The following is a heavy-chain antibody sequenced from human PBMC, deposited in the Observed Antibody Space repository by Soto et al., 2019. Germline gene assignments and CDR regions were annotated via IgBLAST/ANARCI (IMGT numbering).Heavy chain of an antibody. CDR1: GFTFSSYW. D-gene: IGHD6-6*01. Sequence: GGSLSLSCAASGFTFSSYWMSWVRQAPGKGLEWVANIKQDGSEKYYVDSVKGRFTISRDNAKNSLYLQMNSLRAEDTAVYYCARKGYSSSSGHFDYWGQGTLVTVSS. V-gene: IGHV3-7*01. J-gene: IGHJ4*02. CDR3: ARKGYSSSSGHFDY. CDR2: IKQDGSEK.